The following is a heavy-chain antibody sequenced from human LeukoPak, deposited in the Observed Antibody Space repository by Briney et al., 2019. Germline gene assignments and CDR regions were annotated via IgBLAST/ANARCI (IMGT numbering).Heavy chain of an antibody. D-gene: IGHD3-10*01. CDR3: ATSESGRSWDWFAP. CDR1: GGSFRTYP. Sequence: SVKVSCKASGGSFRTYPISWVRQAPGQGLEWTGGLTQFFRRTNYTQKFQGRLTITTDESSSTAYMELSDLRSDDTAVYYCATSESGRSWDWFAPWGQGTLVTVSS. J-gene: IGHJ5*02. V-gene: IGHV1-69*05. CDR2: LTQFFRRT.